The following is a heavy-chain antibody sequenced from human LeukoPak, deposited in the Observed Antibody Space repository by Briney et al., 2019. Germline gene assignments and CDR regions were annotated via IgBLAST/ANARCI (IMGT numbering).Heavy chain of an antibody. CDR3: AKVVWDWGDNRFDP. Sequence: GGSLRLSCAASGFTFSSHAMSWVRQAPGKGLEWVSAISGSGGSTYYADSVKGRFTISRDNSKNTLYLQMNSLRAEDTAVYYCAKVVWDWGDNRFDPWGQGTLVTVSS. CDR1: GFTFSSHA. V-gene: IGHV3-23*01. J-gene: IGHJ5*02. CDR2: ISGSGGST. D-gene: IGHD3/OR15-3a*01.